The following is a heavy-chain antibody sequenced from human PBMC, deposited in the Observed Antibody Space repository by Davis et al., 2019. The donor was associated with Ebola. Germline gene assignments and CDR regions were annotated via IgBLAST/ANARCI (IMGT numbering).Heavy chain of an antibody. CDR2: IYPGHSDT. J-gene: IGHJ4*02. D-gene: IGHD3-22*01. CDR3: ARAPYYYDVSGFYVDF. V-gene: IGHV5-51*01. Sequence: GESLKIPCKYSGNSFTSHWIGRVRQMPGKGLEWMGIIYPGHSDTRYSPSFLGQVIFSADKSISTAYLQWSSLKASDTATYYCARAPYYYDVSGFYVDFWGQGTLVTVSS. CDR1: GNSFTSHW.